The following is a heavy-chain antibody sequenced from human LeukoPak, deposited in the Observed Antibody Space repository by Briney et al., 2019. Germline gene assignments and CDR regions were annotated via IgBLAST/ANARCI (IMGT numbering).Heavy chain of an antibody. J-gene: IGHJ6*02. CDR3: ARGLLMITYGVRYGMDV. V-gene: IGHV4-34*01. Sequence: GSLRLSCAASGFTFSTYWMSWVRQAPGKGLEWVGEINHSGSTNYNPSLKSRVTISVDTSKNQFSLRLSSVTAADTAVYYCARGLLMITYGVRYGMDVWGRGTTVTVSS. CDR1: GFTFSTYW. CDR2: INHSGST. D-gene: IGHD3-16*01.